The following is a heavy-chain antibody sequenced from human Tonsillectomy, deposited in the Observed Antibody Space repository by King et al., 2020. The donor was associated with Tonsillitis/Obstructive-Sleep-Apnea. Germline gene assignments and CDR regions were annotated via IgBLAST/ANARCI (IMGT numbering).Heavy chain of an antibody. V-gene: IGHV3-53*01. Sequence: VQLVESGGGLIQPGGSLRLSCAASGFTVSSNYMSWVRQAPGKGLEWVSVIYSGGSTYYAESVKGRGPRSRDNSKNTLYLQMNSLRAEDTAVYYCARDPTVGEDPWGQGTLVTVSS. J-gene: IGHJ5*02. CDR3: ARDPTVGEDP. CDR2: IYSGGST. D-gene: IGHD4-11*01. CDR1: GFTVSSNY.